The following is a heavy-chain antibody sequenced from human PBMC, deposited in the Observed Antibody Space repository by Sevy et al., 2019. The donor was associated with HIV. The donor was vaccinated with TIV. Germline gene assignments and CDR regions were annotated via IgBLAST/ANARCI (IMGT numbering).Heavy chain of an antibody. CDR3: ARAIGTQVAGLYYFDY. Sequence: SETLSLTCAVSGYSISSDYYWGWIRQPPGKGLEWIGSVYHSGSSHYNPSHKSRVTISVDTSKNRFSLKLSSVTAADTAVYYCARAIGTQVAGLYYFDYWGQGTLVTVSS. D-gene: IGHD6-19*01. J-gene: IGHJ4*02. V-gene: IGHV4-38-2*01. CDR1: GYSISSDYY. CDR2: VYHSGSS.